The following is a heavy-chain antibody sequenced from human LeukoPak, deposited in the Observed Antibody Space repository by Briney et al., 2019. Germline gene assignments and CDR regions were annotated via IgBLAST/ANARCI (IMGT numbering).Heavy chain of an antibody. Sequence: SEKLSCTASGATVTSYAISWVRQAPRQGLEWMGRIIPILGIANCAHKFQGRVTITADKSTSTAYMELSSLRSEDTAVYYCAGPGYSSADYYYCGMDVWGQGTTVTVSS. CDR3: AGPGYSSADYYYCGMDV. J-gene: IGHJ6*02. CDR1: GATVTSYA. V-gene: IGHV1-69*04. D-gene: IGHD4-11*01. CDR2: IIPILGIA.